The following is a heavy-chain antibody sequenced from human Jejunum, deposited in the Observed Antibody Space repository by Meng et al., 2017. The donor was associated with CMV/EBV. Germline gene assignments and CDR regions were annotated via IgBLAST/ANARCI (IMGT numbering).Heavy chain of an antibody. CDR2: INWTGGTT. Sequence: GVFSGFRFDDHGMSWVRQAPGKGLEWVSGINWTGGTTAYADSVKGRFTVSRDNAKNSLYLQMHSLRAEDTALYYCARDISFYGLDVWGQGTTVTVSS. CDR1: GFRFDDHG. V-gene: IGHV3-20*04. J-gene: IGHJ6*02. CDR3: ARDISFYGLDV.